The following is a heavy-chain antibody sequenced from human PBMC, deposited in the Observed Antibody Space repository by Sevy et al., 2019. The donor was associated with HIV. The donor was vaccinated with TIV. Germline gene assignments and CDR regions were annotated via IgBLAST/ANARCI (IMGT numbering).Heavy chain of an antibody. CDR2: IKKDGSVK. J-gene: IGHJ4*02. Sequence: GGSLRLSCAASGFTFSSYWMSWVRQAPGKGLEWVADIKKDGSVKLYADAVKGRFTISRDNAENSVDLQMKSLRAEDTAVYFCARWRGAQSGFDYWGQGTRVTVSS. D-gene: IGHD3-3*01. CDR1: GFTFSSYW. CDR3: ARWRGAQSGFDY. V-gene: IGHV3-7*01.